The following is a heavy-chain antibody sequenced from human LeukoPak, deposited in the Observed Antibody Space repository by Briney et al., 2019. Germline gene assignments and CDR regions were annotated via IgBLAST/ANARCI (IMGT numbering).Heavy chain of an antibody. D-gene: IGHD4-23*01. CDR3: ARDDYGGNSGLFDY. V-gene: IGHV1-18*01. CDR1: GYTFTSYG. Sequence: ASVKVSCKASGYTFTSYGISWVRQAPGQGLEWMGWISPYNGNTNYAQKLQGRVTMTTDTSTSTAYMELRSLRSDDTAVYYCARDDYGGNSGLFDYWGQGTLVTVSS. J-gene: IGHJ4*02. CDR2: ISPYNGNT.